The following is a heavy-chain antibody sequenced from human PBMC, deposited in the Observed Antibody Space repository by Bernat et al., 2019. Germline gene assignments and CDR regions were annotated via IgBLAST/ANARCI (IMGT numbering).Heavy chain of an antibody. CDR2: ISSSSSYI. Sequence: EVQLVESGGGLVKPGGSLRLSCAASGFTFSSYSMNWVRHAPGKGLEWVSSISSSSSYIYYADSVKDRFTISRDNAKNSLYLQMNSLRAEDTAVYYCAREPHYSNYRSYYYGMDVWGQGTTVTVSS. J-gene: IGHJ6*02. D-gene: IGHD4-11*01. CDR1: GFTFSSYS. CDR3: AREPHYSNYRSYYYGMDV. V-gene: IGHV3-21*01.